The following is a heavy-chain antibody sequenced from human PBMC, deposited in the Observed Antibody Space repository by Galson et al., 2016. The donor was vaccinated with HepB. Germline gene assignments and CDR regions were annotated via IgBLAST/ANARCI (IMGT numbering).Heavy chain of an antibody. CDR3: ASERLDSSGYSYPDAFES. Sequence: SLRLSCAVSGFTFNSYSMNWVRQAPGKGLEWVSSISIGSSYRYYADSVKGRFTISRDNAKNSLYPQMNSLRAEDTALYYCASERLDSSGYSYPDAFESWGLGTMVTVSS. CDR2: ISIGSSYR. J-gene: IGHJ3*02. D-gene: IGHD3-22*01. CDR1: GFTFNSYS. V-gene: IGHV3-21*01.